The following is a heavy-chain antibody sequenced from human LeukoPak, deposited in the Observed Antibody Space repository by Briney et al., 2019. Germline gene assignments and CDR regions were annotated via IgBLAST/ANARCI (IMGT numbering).Heavy chain of an antibody. D-gene: IGHD3-22*01. CDR2: INHSGST. J-gene: IGHJ4*02. V-gene: IGHV4-34*01. CDR1: GVSFSGYY. Sequence: SETLSLTCAVYGVSFSGYYWSWIRQPPGKGLEWIGEINHSGSTNYNPSLKSRVTISVDMSKNQFSLKLSSVTAADTAVYYCARGRYDSSGYLDYWGQGTLVTVSS. CDR3: ARGRYDSSGYLDY.